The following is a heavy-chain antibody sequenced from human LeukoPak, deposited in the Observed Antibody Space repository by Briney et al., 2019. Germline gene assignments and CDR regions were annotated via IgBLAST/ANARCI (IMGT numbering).Heavy chain of an antibody. CDR1: GFTFRSYV. CDR2: LNTDGAWI. CDR3: AKSTAPCSRGSCYSALES. J-gene: IGHJ4*02. V-gene: IGHV3-23*01. Sequence: RGGSLRLSCAASGFTFRSYVMSWVRLAPGKGLEWVSGLNTDGAWIYYADSVKGRFTISRDNSENTLYLQMNSPRVEDTAIYYCAKSTAPCSRGSCYSALESWGQGTLVTVSS. D-gene: IGHD2-15*01.